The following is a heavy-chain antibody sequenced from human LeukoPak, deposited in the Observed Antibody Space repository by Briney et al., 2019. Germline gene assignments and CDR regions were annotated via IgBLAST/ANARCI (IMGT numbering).Heavy chain of an antibody. J-gene: IGHJ5*02. Sequence: SETLSLTCSISGGSISSYYWSWIRQPPGKGLEWIGYIYYSGNTNYNPSLKSRVTMSVDTSKNQFSLKLNSVTAADTAVYYCARDYDVLTAYPPTQLFDPWGQGTLVTVSS. CDR3: ARDYDVLTAYPPTQLFDP. D-gene: IGHD3-9*01. V-gene: IGHV4-59*12. CDR1: GGSISSYY. CDR2: IYYSGNT.